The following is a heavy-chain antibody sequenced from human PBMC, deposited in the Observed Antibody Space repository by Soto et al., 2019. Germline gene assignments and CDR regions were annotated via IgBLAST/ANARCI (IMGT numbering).Heavy chain of an antibody. V-gene: IGHV1-3*01. Sequence: GASVKVSCKASGYTFTSYAMHWVRQAPGQRLEWMGWINAGNGNTKYSQKFQGRVTITRDTSASTAYMELSSLRSEDTAVYYCARDRAAAGTRWFDPWGQGTLVTAPQ. CDR1: GYTFTSYA. CDR2: INAGNGNT. J-gene: IGHJ5*02. D-gene: IGHD6-13*01. CDR3: ARDRAAAGTRWFDP.